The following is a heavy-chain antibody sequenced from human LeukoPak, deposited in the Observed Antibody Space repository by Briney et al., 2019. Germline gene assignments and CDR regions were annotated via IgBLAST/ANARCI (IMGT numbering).Heavy chain of an antibody. CDR1: AASITTYY. V-gene: IGHV4-59*08. Sequence: SETLSLTCPVSAASITTYYWSWIRQPSGKGLEWVGYIFYTGDTSYSPSLKSRVTISLDTSKNQFSLKLRSVTAADTAVYYCARLKMGAYFDLWGRGTLVTVSS. CDR2: IFYTGDT. D-gene: IGHD3-16*01. CDR3: ARLKMGAYFDL. J-gene: IGHJ2*01.